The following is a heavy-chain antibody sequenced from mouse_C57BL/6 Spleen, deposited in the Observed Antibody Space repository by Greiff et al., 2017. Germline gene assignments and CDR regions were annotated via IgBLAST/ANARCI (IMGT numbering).Heavy chain of an antibody. D-gene: IGHD1-1*01. CDR2: IDPSDSYT. Sequence: QVQLQQSGAELVMPGASVKLSCKASGYTFTSYWMHWVKQRPGQGLDWIGEIDPSDSYTNYNQKFKGKSTLTVDKSSSTAYMQLSILTSEDSAVYYCARLENLDYYGSSLNYFDYRGQGTTLTVSS. V-gene: IGHV1-69*01. J-gene: IGHJ2*01. CDR1: GYTFTSYW. CDR3: ARLENLDYYGSSLNYFDY.